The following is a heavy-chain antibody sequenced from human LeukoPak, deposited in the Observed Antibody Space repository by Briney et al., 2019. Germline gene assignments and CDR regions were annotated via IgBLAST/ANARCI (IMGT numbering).Heavy chain of an antibody. J-gene: IGHJ4*02. Sequence: GGSLRLSCAASGFTFSSYVMHWVRQAPGKGLEWVAIISYDGSNEYYADSVKGRFTISRDNSKNTLYLQMNSLRAEDTAVYYCAKGLNGYSYGDYWGQGTLVTVSS. D-gene: IGHD5-18*01. CDR1: GFTFSSYV. CDR2: ISYDGSNE. V-gene: IGHV3-30*04. CDR3: AKGLNGYSYGDY.